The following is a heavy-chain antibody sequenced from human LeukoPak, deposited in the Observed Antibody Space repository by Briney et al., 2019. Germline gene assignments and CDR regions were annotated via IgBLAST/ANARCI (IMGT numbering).Heavy chain of an antibody. CDR2: INTNTGNP. D-gene: IGHD2-15*01. CDR3: ARVWAGYCSGGSCYWFDP. V-gene: IGHV7-4-1*02. J-gene: IGHJ5*02. CDR1: GYTFSSYA. Sequence: ASVKVSCKASGYTFSSYAMNWVRQAPGQGLEWMGWINTNTGNPTYAQGFTGRFVFSLDTSVSTAYLQISSLKAEDTAVYYCARVWAGYCSGGSCYWFDPWGQGTLVTVSS.